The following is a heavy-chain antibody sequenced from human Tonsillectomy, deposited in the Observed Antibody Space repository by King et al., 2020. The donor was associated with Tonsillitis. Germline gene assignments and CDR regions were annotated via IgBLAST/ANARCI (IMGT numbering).Heavy chain of an antibody. J-gene: IGHJ5*02. Sequence: VTLKESGPALVKPTQTLTLTCAFSGFSLTTSGMSVSWIRQPPGKALEWLALIDWDDEKYYSTSLKTRLTVSKDTSKNQVVLTMTNMDPVDTATYYCARTPYYYDGSGYGWFDPWGQGTLVTVSS. CDR3: ARTPYYYDGSGYGWFDP. V-gene: IGHV2-70*01. D-gene: IGHD3-22*01. CDR2: IDWDDEK. CDR1: GFSLTTSGMS.